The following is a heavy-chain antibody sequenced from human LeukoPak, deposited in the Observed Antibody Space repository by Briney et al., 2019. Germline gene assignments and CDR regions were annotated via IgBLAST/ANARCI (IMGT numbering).Heavy chain of an antibody. CDR2: ISYDGSNK. Sequence: QPGRSLRLSCAASGFTFSSYGMHWVRQAPGKGLEWVAVISYDGSNKYYADSVKGRFTISRDNSKNTLYLQMNSLRAEDTAVYYCAKDRFDSRPEGEYFQHWGQGTLVTVSS. CDR3: AKDRFDSRPEGEYFQH. V-gene: IGHV3-30*18. CDR1: GFTFSSYG. J-gene: IGHJ1*01. D-gene: IGHD3-22*01.